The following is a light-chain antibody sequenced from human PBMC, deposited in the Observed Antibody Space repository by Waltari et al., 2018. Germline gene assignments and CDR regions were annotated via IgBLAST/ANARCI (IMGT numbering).Light chain of an antibody. V-gene: IGKV4-1*01. J-gene: IGKJ4*01. CDR3: QQYYSTPLS. CDR2: WAS. Sequence: DIVMTQSPDSLAVSLGERATINCKSRQSVLSSSNNKHTLAWYQQKPGQPPKLLIYWASTRESGVPARFSGSVSGTDFTLTISSLQAEDVAVYYCQQYYSTPLSFGGGTKVEIK. CDR1: QSVLSSSNNKHT.